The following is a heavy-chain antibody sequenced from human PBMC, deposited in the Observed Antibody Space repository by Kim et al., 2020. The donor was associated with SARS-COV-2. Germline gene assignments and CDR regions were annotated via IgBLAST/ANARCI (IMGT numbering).Heavy chain of an antibody. J-gene: IGHJ3*02. CDR2: IYYSGST. Sequence: SETLSLTCTVSGGSISSGGYYWSWIRQHPGKGLEWIGYIYYSGSTYYNPSLKSRVTISVDTSKNQFSLKLSPVTAADTAVYYCARAPITMIVVVQAFDIWGERTMVTVSS. V-gene: IGHV4-31*03. CDR1: GGSISSGGYY. D-gene: IGHD3-22*01. CDR3: ARAPITMIVVVQAFDI.